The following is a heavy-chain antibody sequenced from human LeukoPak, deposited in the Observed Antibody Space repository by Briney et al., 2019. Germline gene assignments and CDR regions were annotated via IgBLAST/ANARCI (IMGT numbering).Heavy chain of an antibody. CDR1: AGSISGEY. CDR3: ARRRPEARASYFDY. D-gene: IGHD6-6*01. V-gene: IGHV4-59*08. Sequence: PSETLSLTCTVAAGSISGEYWSWIRQPPGRGLEWIGYIYYSGSTNYNPSLNSRVTISVDTSKNQFSLRLSSVTAADAAVYYCARRRPEARASYFDYWGQGTLVTVSS. CDR2: IYYSGST. J-gene: IGHJ4*02.